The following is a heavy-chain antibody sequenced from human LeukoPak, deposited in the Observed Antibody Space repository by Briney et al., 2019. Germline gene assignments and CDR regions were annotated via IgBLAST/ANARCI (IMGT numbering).Heavy chain of an antibody. CDR1: GFTFSSYA. Sequence: PGRSLRLSCAASGFTFSSYAMHWVRQAPGKGLEWVAVISYDGSNKYYADSVKGRFTISRDNSKNTLYLQMNSLRAEGTAVYYCARVAAAGTGPLDYWGQGTLVTVSS. CDR3: ARVAAAGTGPLDY. V-gene: IGHV3-30*04. D-gene: IGHD6-13*01. J-gene: IGHJ4*02. CDR2: ISYDGSNK.